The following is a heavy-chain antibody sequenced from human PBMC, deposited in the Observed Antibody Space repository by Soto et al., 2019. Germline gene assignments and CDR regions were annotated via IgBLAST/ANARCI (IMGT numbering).Heavy chain of an antibody. Sequence: PGGSLRLSCATSGFSFSTYAMTWFRQAPGKGLEWVSTFNGNGGGTYYADSVKGRFTISRDNSKNTLYLQMDSLRAEDTATYYCAKDNSLHWFDPWGQGTLVTVSS. V-gene: IGHV3-23*01. CDR1: GFSFSTYA. CDR2: FNGNGGGT. J-gene: IGHJ5*02. CDR3: AKDNSLHWFDP. D-gene: IGHD2-15*01.